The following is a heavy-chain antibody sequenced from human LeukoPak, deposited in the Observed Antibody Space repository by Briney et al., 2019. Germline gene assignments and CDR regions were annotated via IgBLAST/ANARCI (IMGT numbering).Heavy chain of an antibody. CDR2: ISWNSGSI. Sequence: GGSLRLSCAASGFTFDDYAMHWVRQAPGKGLEWVSGISWNSGSIGYADSVKGRFTISRDNAKNSLYLQMNSLRAEDTAVYYCARDSLGYWGQGTLVTVSS. CDR1: GFTFDDYA. CDR3: ARDSLGY. J-gene: IGHJ4*02. D-gene: IGHD3-16*01. V-gene: IGHV3-9*01.